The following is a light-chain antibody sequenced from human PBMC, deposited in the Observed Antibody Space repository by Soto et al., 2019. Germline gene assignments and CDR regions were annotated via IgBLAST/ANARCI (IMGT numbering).Light chain of an antibody. J-gene: IGLJ1*01. CDR2: GVN. Sequence: QSVLTQPPSASGAPGQSVAISCTGTSSDVGGYNYVSWYQQHPGKAPKLMIYGVNKRPPGVPARFSASKSGNTASLTVSGLQAEDEADYYCSSYAGSSNVFGTGTKVTVL. CDR3: SSYAGSSNV. CDR1: SSDVGGYNY. V-gene: IGLV2-8*01.